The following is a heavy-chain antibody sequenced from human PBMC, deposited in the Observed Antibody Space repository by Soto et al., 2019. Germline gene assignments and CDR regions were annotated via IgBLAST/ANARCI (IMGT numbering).Heavy chain of an antibody. V-gene: IGHV4-61*01. CDR3: ARDFAYFDS. Sequence: SETLSLTCTVSGGSFKSGSYSWSWFRQPTGKGLEWIGYVYHTGRTSYNPSLKSRVSISMDTSKNQFSLNLDSVTAADTAVYFCARDFAYFDSWGQGTLVTVSS. CDR2: VYHTGRT. J-gene: IGHJ4*02. D-gene: IGHD3-3*01. CDR1: GGSFKSGSYS.